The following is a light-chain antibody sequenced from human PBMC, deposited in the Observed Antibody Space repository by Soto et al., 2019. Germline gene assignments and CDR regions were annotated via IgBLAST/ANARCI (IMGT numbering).Light chain of an antibody. CDR2: AAS. J-gene: IGKJ4*01. V-gene: IGKV1-12*01. CDR1: QGISSW. CDR3: QQAHSFPPT. Sequence: DIQMTQSPSSVSASVGDRVTITCRASQGISSWLAWHQQKPGTAPNLLISAASSLQSGVPSRFSGSGSGTDFTLIISNLQPEDFATYYCQQAHSFPPTFGGGTKVEI.